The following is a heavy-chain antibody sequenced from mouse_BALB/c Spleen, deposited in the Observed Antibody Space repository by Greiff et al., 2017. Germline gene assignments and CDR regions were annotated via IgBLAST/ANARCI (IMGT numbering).Heavy chain of an antibody. J-gene: IGHJ3*01. V-gene: IGHV5-6*02. CDR2: ISSGGSYT. CDR3: ARHATPDYGSPSWFAY. D-gene: IGHD1-1*01. Sequence: DGKLVESGGDLVKPGGSLKLSCAASGFTFSSYGMSWVRQTPDKRLEWVATISSGGSYTYYPDSVKGRFTISRDNAKNTLYLQMSSLKSEDTAMYYCARHATPDYGSPSWFAYWGQGTLVTVSA. CDR1: GFTFSSYG.